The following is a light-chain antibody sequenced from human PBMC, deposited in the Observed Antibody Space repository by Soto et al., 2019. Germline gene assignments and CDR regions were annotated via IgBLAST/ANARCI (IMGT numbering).Light chain of an antibody. CDR3: SSYTSSDVV. V-gene: IGLV2-14*03. J-gene: IGLJ2*01. CDR2: DVS. CDR1: SSDIGAFNF. Sequence: QSVLTQPASVSGSPGQSITFSCTGTSSDIGAFNFVSWYQQHPGKAPKLIIFDVSNRPSGVSNRFSGSKSGNTASLTISGLQAEDEAHYYCSSYTSSDVVFGGGTKLTVL.